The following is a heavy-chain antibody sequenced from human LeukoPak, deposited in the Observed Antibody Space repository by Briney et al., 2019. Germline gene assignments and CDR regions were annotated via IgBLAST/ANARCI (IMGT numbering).Heavy chain of an antibody. CDR3: ARREGGYNYAF. CDR2: INPADSDT. CDR1: GYSFTSYW. Sequence: GESLKIPCKTSGYSFTSYWIAWLRQIPGKGLEWVGIINPADSDTRYSLSLQGQVTISADRSISTAYLQWSSLKASDTAIYYCARREGGYNYAFWGQGTLVSVSS. J-gene: IGHJ4*02. V-gene: IGHV5-51*01. D-gene: IGHD5-24*01.